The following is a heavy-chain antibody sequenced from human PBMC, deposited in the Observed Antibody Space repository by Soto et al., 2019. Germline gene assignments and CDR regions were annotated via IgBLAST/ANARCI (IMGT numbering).Heavy chain of an antibody. D-gene: IGHD6-19*01. J-gene: IGHJ4*03. CDR1: GYTFTSYA. CDR3: ARDIAVDDPNYFDY. Sequence: ASVKVSCKASGYTFTSYAMHWVRQAPGQRLEWMGWINAGNGNTKYSQKFQGRVTITRDTSASTAYMELSSLRSEDTAVYYCARDIAVDDPNYFDYWGQGTTVTVS. CDR2: INAGNGNT. V-gene: IGHV1-3*01.